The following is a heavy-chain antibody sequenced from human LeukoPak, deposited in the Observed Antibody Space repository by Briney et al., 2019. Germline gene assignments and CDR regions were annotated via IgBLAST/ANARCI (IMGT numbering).Heavy chain of an antibody. J-gene: IGHJ4*02. D-gene: IGHD6-6*01. CDR2: IYSGGST. CDR1: GFTVSNNY. Sequence: AGGSLRLSCAASGFTVSNNYMSWVRQAPGKGLEWVSVIYSGGSTYYADSVKGRFTISRDNSKNTLYLQMNSLRAEDTAVYYCARAKGSSLYFDYWGQGTLVTVSS. CDR3: ARAKGSSLYFDY. V-gene: IGHV3-53*01.